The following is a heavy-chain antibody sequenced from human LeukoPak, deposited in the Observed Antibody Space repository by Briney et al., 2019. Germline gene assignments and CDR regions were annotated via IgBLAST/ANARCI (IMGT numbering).Heavy chain of an antibody. CDR2: ISSSSTYI. CDR3: AKVMGYDSSGYINY. Sequence: GGSLRLSCAASGFTFSSYSMNWVRQAPGERLEWVSSISSSSTYIYYADSVKGRFTISRDDAKNSLFLQMNSLRAEDTAVYYCAKVMGYDSSGYINYWGQGTLVTVSS. CDR1: GFTFSSYS. J-gene: IGHJ4*02. V-gene: IGHV3-21*04. D-gene: IGHD3-22*01.